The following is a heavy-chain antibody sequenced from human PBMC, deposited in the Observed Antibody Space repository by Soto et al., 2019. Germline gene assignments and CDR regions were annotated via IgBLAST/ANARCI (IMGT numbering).Heavy chain of an antibody. J-gene: IGHJ4*02. CDR1: GYTFTSXG. CDR3: ARDDSSSWYWFFDY. V-gene: IGHV1-18*01. CDR2: ISAYNGNT. Sequence: ASVKVSCKASGYTFTSXGISWVRQAPGQGLEWMGWISAYNGNTNYAQKLQGRVTMTTDTSTSTAYMELRSLRSDDTAVYYCARDDSSSWYWFFDYWGQGTLVTVSS. D-gene: IGHD6-13*01.